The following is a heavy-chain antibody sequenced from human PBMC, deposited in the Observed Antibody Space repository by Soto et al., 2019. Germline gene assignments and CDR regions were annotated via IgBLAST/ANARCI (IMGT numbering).Heavy chain of an antibody. D-gene: IGHD3-9*01. V-gene: IGHV1-69*13. CDR1: GGTFSTYA. CDR2: IIPLFGTA. CDR3: AREPYDILTGYDPGYYGMDV. Sequence: GASVKVSCKTCGGTFSTYAIYCVRQAPGQGLEWMGAIIPLFGTADYAQKFQGRVTITADESTSTAYMELSSLRSEDTAVYYCAREPYDILTGYDPGYYGMDVWGQGTTVTVSS. J-gene: IGHJ6*02.